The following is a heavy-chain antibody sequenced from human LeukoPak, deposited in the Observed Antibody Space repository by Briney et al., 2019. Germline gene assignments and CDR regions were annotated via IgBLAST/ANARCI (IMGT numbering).Heavy chain of an antibody. Sequence: GRSLRLSCAASGFIFSSYAMQWVRQAPGRGLEWVAVILSDGNSNFYSNSVRGRFTISRDNSKNTVYLQMNTLKGEDTAAYYCAKDGGAAGTFDYWGQGTLVTVSS. CDR3: AKDGGAAGTFDY. V-gene: IGHV3-30*18. J-gene: IGHJ4*02. CDR1: GFIFSSYA. CDR2: ILSDGNSN. D-gene: IGHD6-13*01.